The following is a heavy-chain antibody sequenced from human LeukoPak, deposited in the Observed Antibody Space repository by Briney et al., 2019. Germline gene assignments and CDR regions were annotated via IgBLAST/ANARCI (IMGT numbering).Heavy chain of an antibody. Sequence: PGGSLRLSCAASRFTFSSYSMNWVRQAPGKGLEWVSSISSSSSYIYYVDSVKGRFTISRDNAKNSLYLQMNSLRVEDTAVYYWARSGDNYYYHYMDVWGKGTTVTVSS. V-gene: IGHV3-21*01. CDR3: ARSGDNYYYHYMDV. J-gene: IGHJ6*03. D-gene: IGHD1-26*01. CDR1: RFTFSSYS. CDR2: ISSSSSYI.